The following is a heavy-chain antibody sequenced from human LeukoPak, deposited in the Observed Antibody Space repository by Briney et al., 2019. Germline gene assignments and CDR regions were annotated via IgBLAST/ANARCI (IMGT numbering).Heavy chain of an antibody. V-gene: IGHV1-8*01. D-gene: IGHD3-16*02. J-gene: IGHJ4*02. CDR3: ARGPYVWGSYRYTLADVGVDY. Sequence: ASVKVSCKASGYTFTSYDINWVRQATGQGLEWMGWTNPNSGNTGYAQKFQGRVTMTRNTSISTAYMELSSLRSEDTAVYYCARGPYVWGSYRYTLADVGVDYWGQGTLVTVSS. CDR2: TNPNSGNT. CDR1: GYTFTSYD.